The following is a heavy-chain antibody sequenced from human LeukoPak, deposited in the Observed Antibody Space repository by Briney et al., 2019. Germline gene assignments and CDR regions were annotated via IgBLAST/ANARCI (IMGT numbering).Heavy chain of an antibody. J-gene: IGHJ5*02. CDR2: INPNSGGT. CDR3: ARAYCSGGSCYWADWFDP. D-gene: IGHD2-15*01. CDR1: GYTFTGYY. Sequence: ASVKVSCKASGYTFTGYYMHWVRQAPGQGLEWMGRINPNSGGTNYAQKFQGRVTMTRDTSISTAYMELSRLRSDDTAVYYCARAYCSGGSCYWADWFDPWSQGTLVTVSS. V-gene: IGHV1-2*06.